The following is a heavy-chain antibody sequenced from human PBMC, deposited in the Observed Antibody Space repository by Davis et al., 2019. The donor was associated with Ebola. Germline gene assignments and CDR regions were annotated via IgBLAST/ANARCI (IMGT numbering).Heavy chain of an antibody. CDR2: IYYSGST. CDR3: ARGYCSGGSCYSAKGFYWFDP. CDR1: GGSVSSGSYY. V-gene: IGHV4-61*01. Sequence: PSETLSLTCTVSGGSVSSGSYYWSWIRQPPGKGLEWIGYIYYSGSTNYNPSLKSRVTISVDTSKNQFSLKLSSVTAADTAVYYCARGYCSGGSCYSAKGFYWFDPWGQGTLVTVSS. J-gene: IGHJ5*02. D-gene: IGHD2-15*01.